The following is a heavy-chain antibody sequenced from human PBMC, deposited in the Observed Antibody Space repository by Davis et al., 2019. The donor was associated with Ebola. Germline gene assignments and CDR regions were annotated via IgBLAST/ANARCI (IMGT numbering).Heavy chain of an antibody. Sequence: GGSLRLSCAASGFTFDDYAMHWVRQAPGKGLEWVSGISWNSGSIGYADSVKGRFTISRDNAKNSLYLQMNSLRAEDTALYYCAKDIGVRPAGTYYFDYWGQGTLVTVSS. D-gene: IGHD6-13*01. V-gene: IGHV3-9*01. CDR2: ISWNSGSI. J-gene: IGHJ4*02. CDR1: GFTFDDYA. CDR3: AKDIGVRPAGTYYFDY.